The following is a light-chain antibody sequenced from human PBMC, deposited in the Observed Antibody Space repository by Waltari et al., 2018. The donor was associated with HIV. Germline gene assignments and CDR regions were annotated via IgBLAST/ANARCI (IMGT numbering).Light chain of an antibody. CDR2: GVS. Sequence: QLTQSPSSLSASLGAKVTLTCRASQNIKTLLNWYQLRPGKAPRLLIYGVSGLPTGVPSRFTGGGSGADFTLTINNLQPEDFASYFCQQTYSVSITFGPGTRVEI. J-gene: IGKJ5*01. CDR3: QQTYSVSIT. V-gene: IGKV1-39*01. CDR1: QNIKTL.